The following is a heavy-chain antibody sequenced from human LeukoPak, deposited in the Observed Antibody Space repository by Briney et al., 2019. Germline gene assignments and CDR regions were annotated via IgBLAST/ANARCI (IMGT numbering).Heavy chain of an antibody. CDR2: IIPILGIA. J-gene: IGHJ4*02. CDR3: ASSRDGYNYVY. D-gene: IGHD5-24*01. Sequence: VKVSCKASGGTFSSYAISWVRQAPGQGLEWMGRIIPILGIANYAQKFQGRVTITADKSTSTAYMELSSLRSEDTAVYYCASSRDGYNYVYWGQGTLATVSS. CDR1: GGTFSSYA. V-gene: IGHV1-69*04.